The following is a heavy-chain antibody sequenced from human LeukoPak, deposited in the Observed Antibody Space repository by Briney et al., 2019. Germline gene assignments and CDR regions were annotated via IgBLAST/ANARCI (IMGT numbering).Heavy chain of an antibody. CDR3: AKSERLRYFDWPDY. V-gene: IGHV3-21*04. Sequence: GGSLRLSCAASGFTFSSYSMNWVRQAPGKGLEWVSSISGSNSYIYYADSMKGRFTISRDNAKNSLYLQMNSLRAEDTAVYYCAKSERLRYFDWPDYWGQGTLVTVSS. J-gene: IGHJ4*02. CDR2: ISGSNSYI. D-gene: IGHD3-9*01. CDR1: GFTFSSYS.